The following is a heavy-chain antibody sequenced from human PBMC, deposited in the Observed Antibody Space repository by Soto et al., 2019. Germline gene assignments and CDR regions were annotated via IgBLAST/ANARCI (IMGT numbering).Heavy chain of an antibody. CDR2: ISGSGGST. Sequence: EVQLLESGGGLVQPGGSLRLSCAASGFTFSSYAMSWVRQAPGKGLEWVSAISGSGGSTYYADSVKGRFTISRDNSKNTLYPQMNSLRAEDTAVYYCANIDGNSDAFDIWGQGTMVTVSS. V-gene: IGHV3-23*01. CDR1: GFTFSSYA. D-gene: IGHD4-4*01. J-gene: IGHJ3*02. CDR3: ANIDGNSDAFDI.